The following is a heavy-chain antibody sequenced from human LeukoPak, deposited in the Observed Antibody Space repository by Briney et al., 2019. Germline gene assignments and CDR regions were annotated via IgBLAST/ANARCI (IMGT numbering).Heavy chain of an antibody. D-gene: IGHD3-9*01. V-gene: IGHV4-34*01. CDR3: ARGGVRYFDWFSIRFDY. J-gene: IGHJ4*02. Sequence: SETLPLTCAVYGGSFSGYYWSWIRQPPGKGLEWIGEINHSGSTNYNPSLRSRVTISVDTSKNQFSLKLSSVTAADTAVYYCARGGVRYFDWFSIRFDYWGQGTLVTVSS. CDR1: GGSFSGYY. CDR2: INHSGST.